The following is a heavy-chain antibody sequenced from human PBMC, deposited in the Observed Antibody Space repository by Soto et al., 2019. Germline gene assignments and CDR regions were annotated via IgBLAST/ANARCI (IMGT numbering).Heavy chain of an antibody. V-gene: IGHV4-59*01. D-gene: IGHD6-13*01. CDR1: GGSISSYY. CDR2: IYYSGST. J-gene: IGHJ5*02. Sequence: SETLSLTCTVSGGSISSYYWSWIRQPPGKGLEWIGYIYYSGSTNYNPSLKSRVTISVDTSKNQFSLKLSSVTAADTAVYYCARDQLGSSWVDPWGQGTLVTVSS. CDR3: ARDQLGSSWVDP.